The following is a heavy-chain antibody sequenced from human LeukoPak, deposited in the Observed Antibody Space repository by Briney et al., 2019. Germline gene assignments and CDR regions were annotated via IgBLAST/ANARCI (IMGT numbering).Heavy chain of an antibody. D-gene: IGHD2-8*01. Sequence: GGSLRLSCAASGFTFSSYGMHWVRQALGKGREGVAYIQYDGSNEQYAHSVKGRFRISRDSSKNILYLQMNSLRAEDTAVYYCAKDRCSNGIGCYYYYMDVWGKGTTVTISS. J-gene: IGHJ6*03. V-gene: IGHV3-30*02. CDR2: IQYDGSNE. CDR3: AKDRCSNGIGCYYYYMDV. CDR1: GFTFSSYG.